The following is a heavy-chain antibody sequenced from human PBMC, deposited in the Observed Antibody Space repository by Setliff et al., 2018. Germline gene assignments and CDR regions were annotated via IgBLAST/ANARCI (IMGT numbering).Heavy chain of an antibody. CDR2: INHRGST. V-gene: IGHV4-39*01. CDR3: ARQPTGTYHYFDP. J-gene: IGHJ5*02. CDR1: GGSVSSASHY. D-gene: IGHD1-26*01. Sequence: SETLSLTCTVSGGSVSSASHYWGWIRQPPGKGLEWIEEINHRGSTNYSPSLRSRVTMSVDTSKSQFSLKLNSVTATDTAVYYCARQPTGTYHYFDPWGQGTLVTVSS.